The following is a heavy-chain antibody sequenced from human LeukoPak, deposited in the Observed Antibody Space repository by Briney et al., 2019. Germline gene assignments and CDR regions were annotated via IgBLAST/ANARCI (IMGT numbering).Heavy chain of an antibody. V-gene: IGHV1-46*01. CDR3: ARAHYDFWSGYSPFDY. CDR1: GYTFTSYY. CDR2: INPSGGST. J-gene: IGHJ4*02. D-gene: IGHD3-3*01. Sequence: ASVKVSCKASGYTFTSYYTHWVRQAPGQGLEWMGIINPSGGSTSYAQKFQGRVTMTRDTSTSTVYMELSSLRSEDTAVYYCARAHYDFWSGYSPFDYWGQGTLVTVSS.